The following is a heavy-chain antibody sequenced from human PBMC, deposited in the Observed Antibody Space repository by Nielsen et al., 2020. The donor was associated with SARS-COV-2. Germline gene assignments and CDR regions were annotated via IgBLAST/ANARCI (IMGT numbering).Heavy chain of an antibody. Sequence: WIRQPPGKGLEWVSVIYSGGSTYYADSVKGRFTISRDNSKNTLYLQMNSLRAEDTAVYYRARESISVGTYHWGQGTLVTVSS. CDR3: ARESISVGTYH. J-gene: IGHJ5*02. CDR2: IYSGGST. D-gene: IGHD6-6*01. V-gene: IGHV3-53*01.